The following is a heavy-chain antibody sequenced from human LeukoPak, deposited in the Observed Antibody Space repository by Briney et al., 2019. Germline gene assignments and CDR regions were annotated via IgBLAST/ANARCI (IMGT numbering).Heavy chain of an antibody. D-gene: IGHD1-26*01. CDR3: ARGERAFDY. Sequence: GGSLRLSCAASGFTFDDYAMHWVRQAPGKGLEWVSGISWNSGSIGYADSVKGRFTISRDNAKNSLYLQMNSLRAEDTALYYCARGERAFDYWGQGTLVTVSS. CDR1: GFTFDDYA. J-gene: IGHJ4*02. CDR2: ISWNSGSI. V-gene: IGHV3-9*01.